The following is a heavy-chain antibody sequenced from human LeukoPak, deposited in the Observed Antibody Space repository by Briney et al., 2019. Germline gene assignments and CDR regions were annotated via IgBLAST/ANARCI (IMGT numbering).Heavy chain of an antibody. D-gene: IGHD1-26*01. V-gene: IGHV3-30*02. J-gene: IGHJ4*02. CDR3: AKDRGLVGAYYFYY. CDR1: GFTFSSYG. Sequence: GGSLRLSCGASGFTFSSYGMHWVRQAPGKGLEWVAFIRYDGSNKYYADSVKGRFTISRDNSKNTLYLQMNSLRAEDTAVYYCAKDRGLVGAYYFYYWGQGTLVTVSS. CDR2: IRYDGSNK.